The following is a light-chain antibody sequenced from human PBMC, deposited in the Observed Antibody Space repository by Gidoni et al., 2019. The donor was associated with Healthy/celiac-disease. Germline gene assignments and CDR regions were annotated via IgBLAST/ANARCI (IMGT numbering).Light chain of an antibody. J-gene: IGKJ1*01. CDR1: QSVSSN. Sequence: EIVMTQSPATLSVSPGERATLACRASQSVSSNVARYQQKPGQAPRLLIYGASTRATGIPARFSGSGSGTEFTLTISSLQSEDCAVYYCQQYNNWRGTFXXXTKVEIK. CDR2: GAS. V-gene: IGKV3-15*01. CDR3: QQYNNWRGT.